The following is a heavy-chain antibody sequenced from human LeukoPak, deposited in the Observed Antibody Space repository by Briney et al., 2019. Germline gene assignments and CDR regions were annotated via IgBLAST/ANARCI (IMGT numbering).Heavy chain of an antibody. CDR1: GFTFSSYW. CDR3: ASPLTGYYNGPYDY. J-gene: IGHJ4*02. V-gene: IGHV3-74*01. CDR2: INSDGSST. Sequence: PGGSLRLSCAASGFTFSSYWMHRVRQAPGKGLVWVSRINSDGSSTSYADSVKGRFTISRDNAKNTLYLQMNSLRAEDTAVYYCASPLTGYYNGPYDYWGQGTLVTVSS. D-gene: IGHD3-9*01.